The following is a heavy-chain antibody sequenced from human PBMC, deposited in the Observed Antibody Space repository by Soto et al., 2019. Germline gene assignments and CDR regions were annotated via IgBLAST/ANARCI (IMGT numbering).Heavy chain of an antibody. J-gene: IGHJ6*02. CDR2: IYYSGSA. Sequence: SETLSLTCTVSGGSINSGDYFWTWIRQPPGKGLEWIAYIYYSGSAYYNPSLKSRVTISVDTSKNQFSLKLSSVIAADTAVYYCARGCSSTTCRYVMDVWGQGTTVTVSS. V-gene: IGHV4-30-4*01. CDR1: GGSINSGDYF. CDR3: ARGCSSTTCRYVMDV. D-gene: IGHD2-2*01.